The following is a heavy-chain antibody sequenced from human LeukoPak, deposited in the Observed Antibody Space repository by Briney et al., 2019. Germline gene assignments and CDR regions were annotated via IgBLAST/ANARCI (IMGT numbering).Heavy chain of an antibody. J-gene: IGHJ3*02. CDR1: GFTFSSYS. CDR3: ARLCSGGSCAAFDI. D-gene: IGHD2-15*01. CDR2: ISSSSSYI. V-gene: IGHV3-21*01. Sequence: GGSLRLSCAASGFTFSSYSMNWVRQAPGKGLEWVSSISSSSSYIYYADSVKGRFTISRENAKNSLYLQMNSLRAEDTAVYYCARLCSGGSCAAFDIWGQGTMVTVSS.